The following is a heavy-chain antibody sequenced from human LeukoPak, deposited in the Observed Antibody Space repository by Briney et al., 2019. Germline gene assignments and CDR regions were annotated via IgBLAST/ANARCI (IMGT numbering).Heavy chain of an antibody. D-gene: IGHD6-19*01. CDR2: VYSSGTT. V-gene: IGHV4-59*01. Sequence: SETLSLTCTVSGGSISGYYWSWIRQPPGKGLEWIGYVYSSGTTNYNPSLKSRVTISVDTSKNQFSLKLSSVTAADTAVYYCARDLGGTGYFDLWGRGTLVTVSS. J-gene: IGHJ2*01. CDR3: ARDLGGTGYFDL. CDR1: GGSISGYY.